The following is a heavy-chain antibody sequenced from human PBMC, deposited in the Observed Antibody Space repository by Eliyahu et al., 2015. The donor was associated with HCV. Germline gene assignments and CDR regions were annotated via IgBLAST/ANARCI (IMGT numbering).Heavy chain of an antibody. CDR1: GFTFRNXA. D-gene: IGHD2-2*02. J-gene: IGHJ3*02. V-gene: IGHV3-23*01. CDR3: AKDLSDCGSTTCYTRSFDM. Sequence: EVQLLESGGGLVQPGGSLXLSCAASGFTFRNXAMXWVRQAPGKGLEWVSLITGSGGSTQYADSVKGRFTISRDNSRSTMYLQMNGLRAEDTAVYYCAKDLSDCGSTTCYTRSFDMWGQGTLVTVSS. CDR2: ITGSGGST.